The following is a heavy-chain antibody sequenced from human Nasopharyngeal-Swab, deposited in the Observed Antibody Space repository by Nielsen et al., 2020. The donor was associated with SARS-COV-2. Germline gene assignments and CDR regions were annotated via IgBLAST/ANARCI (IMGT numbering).Heavy chain of an antibody. J-gene: IGHJ4*02. D-gene: IGHD3-3*01. V-gene: IGHV3-7*01. CDR2: IKQDGSEK. CDR3: VRDSSTAIWSGYPVD. Sequence: WIRQPPGKGLEWVANIKQDGSEKYYGDSVKGRFTISRDNAKNSLYLHMNSLRAEDTAVYYCVRDSSTAIWSGYPVDWGQGTLVTVS.